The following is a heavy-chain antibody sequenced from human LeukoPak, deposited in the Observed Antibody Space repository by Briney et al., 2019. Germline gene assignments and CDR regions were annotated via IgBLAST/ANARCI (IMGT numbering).Heavy chain of an antibody. CDR1: GFTFSNHA. D-gene: IGHD1-26*01. J-gene: IGHJ4*02. CDR2: IGTAGDT. CDR3: VRQQTPHGNFDY. V-gene: IGHV3-13*01. Sequence: GGSLRLSCAASGFTFSNHAMHWVRQATGKGLEWVSAIGTAGDTFYPGSVKGRFTISRENAKNSLSLQMNSLRAEDTAVYYCVRQQTPHGNFDYWGQGTLVTVSS.